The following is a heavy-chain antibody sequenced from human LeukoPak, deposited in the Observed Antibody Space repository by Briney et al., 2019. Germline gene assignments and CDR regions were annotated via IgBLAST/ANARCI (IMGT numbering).Heavy chain of an antibody. CDR3: AGHGDYDFWRGATMNYFDY. Sequence: SETLPLTCTVSGGSISSYYGSWFRQPPGKELEWIGYIYTSGSTNYNPSLKSRVTISVDTSKNQFSLKLSSVTAADTAVYYCAGHGDYDFWRGATMNYFDYWGQGTLVTVSS. V-gene: IGHV4-4*09. CDR2: IYTSGST. J-gene: IGHJ4*02. D-gene: IGHD3-3*01. CDR1: GGSISSYY.